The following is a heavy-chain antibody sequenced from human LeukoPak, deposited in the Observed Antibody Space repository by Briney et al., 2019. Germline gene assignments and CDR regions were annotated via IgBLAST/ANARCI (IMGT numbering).Heavy chain of an antibody. Sequence: GGSLRLSCAASGFTFSSYWMTWVRQAPGKGLEWVANIKQDGSGKYYVDSVKGRFTISRDNAKNSLYLQMNSLRAEDTAVYHCARGGWEPLDYWGQGILVTVFS. V-gene: IGHV3-7*01. D-gene: IGHD1-26*01. CDR3: ARGGWEPLDY. J-gene: IGHJ4*02. CDR2: IKQDGSGK. CDR1: GFTFSSYW.